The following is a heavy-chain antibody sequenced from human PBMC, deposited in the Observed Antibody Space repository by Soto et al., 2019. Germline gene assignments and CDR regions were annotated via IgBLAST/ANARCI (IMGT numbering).Heavy chain of an antibody. CDR1: GGTFSSYA. J-gene: IGHJ6*02. D-gene: IGHD4-4*01. V-gene: IGHV1-69*13. CDR3: ARGSYSNYGHYYGMDV. Sequence: SVKVSCKASGGTFSSYAMSWVLQAPGQGLEWMGGIIPIFGTANYAQKFQGRVTITADESTSTAYMELSSLRSEDTAVYYCARGSYSNYGHYYGMDVWGQGTTVTVSS. CDR2: IIPIFGTA.